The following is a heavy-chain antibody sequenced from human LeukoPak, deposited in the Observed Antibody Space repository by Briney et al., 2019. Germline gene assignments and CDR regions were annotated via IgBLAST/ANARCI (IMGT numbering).Heavy chain of an antibody. Sequence: ASVKVSCKASGYTFTSYGISWVRQAPGQGLEWMGWISPYNGNTKYPQKFQGRVTMTTDTSTSTTYMELRSLRLDDTAVYYCAREASSSWPNWFDPWGQGTLVTVSS. V-gene: IGHV1-18*01. CDR3: AREASSSWPNWFDP. CDR1: GYTFTSYG. CDR2: ISPYNGNT. J-gene: IGHJ5*02. D-gene: IGHD6-13*01.